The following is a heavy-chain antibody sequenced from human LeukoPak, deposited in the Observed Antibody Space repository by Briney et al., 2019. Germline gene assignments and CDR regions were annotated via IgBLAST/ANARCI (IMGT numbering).Heavy chain of an antibody. Sequence: SETLSLTCTVSGGSISSYYWSWIRQPPGKGPEWIGNIHYSGTTYYNPSLKSRVTISVDTSKNQFSLKLSSVTAADTAVYYCARERRLGYCSGGSCFDAFDIWGQGTMVTVSS. D-gene: IGHD2-15*01. CDR1: GGSISSYY. J-gene: IGHJ3*02. CDR3: ARERRLGYCSGGSCFDAFDI. V-gene: IGHV4-59*01. CDR2: IHYSGTT.